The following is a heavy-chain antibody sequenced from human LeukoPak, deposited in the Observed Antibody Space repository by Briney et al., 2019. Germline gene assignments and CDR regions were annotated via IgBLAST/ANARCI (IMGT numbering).Heavy chain of an antibody. CDR2: INPNSGGT. D-gene: IGHD2-2*02. V-gene: IGHV1-2*02. CDR1: GYTFTGYY. Sequence: ASVKVSCKASGYTFTGYYMHWVRQAPGQGLEWMGWINPNSGGTNYAQKFQGRVTMTRDTSISTAYMKLSRLRSDDTAVYYCARDLLRIVVVPAAIYWFDPWGQGTLVTVSS. J-gene: IGHJ5*02. CDR3: ARDLLRIVVVPAAIYWFDP.